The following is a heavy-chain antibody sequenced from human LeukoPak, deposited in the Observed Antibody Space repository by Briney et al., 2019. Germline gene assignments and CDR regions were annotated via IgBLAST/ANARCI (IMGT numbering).Heavy chain of an antibody. J-gene: IGHJ6*02. V-gene: IGHV1-18*01. CDR3: ARGPDTAMVRSYYYYGMDV. D-gene: IGHD5-18*01. CDR2: ISAYNGNT. CDR1: GGTFSSYA. Sequence: ASVKVSCKASGGTFSSYAISWVRQAPGQGLEWMGWISAYNGNTNYAQKLQGRVTMTTDTSTSTAYMELRSLRSDDTAVYYCARGPDTAMVRSYYYYGMDVWGQGTTVTVSS.